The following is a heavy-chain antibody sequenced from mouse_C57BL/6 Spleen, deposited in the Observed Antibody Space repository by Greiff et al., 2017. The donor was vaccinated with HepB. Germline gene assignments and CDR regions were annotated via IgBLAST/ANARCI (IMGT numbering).Heavy chain of an antibody. V-gene: IGHV14-4*01. CDR1: GFNIKDDY. CDR2: IDPENGDT. CDR3: TTGYSNYSD. D-gene: IGHD2-5*01. Sequence: VQLQQSGAELVRPGASVKLSCTASGFNIKDDYMHWVKQRPEQGLEWIGWIDPENGDTEYASKFQGKATITADTSSNTAYLQLSSLTSEDTAVYYCTTGYSNYSDWGQGTLVTVSA. J-gene: IGHJ3*01.